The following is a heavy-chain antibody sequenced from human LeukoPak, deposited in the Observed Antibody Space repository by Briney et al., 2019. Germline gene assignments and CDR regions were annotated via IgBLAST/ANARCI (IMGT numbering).Heavy chain of an antibody. CDR2: ISGSGGST. CDR3: ARAEASDAVCMDV. D-gene: IGHD6-19*01. CDR1: GFTFSSYA. J-gene: IGHJ6*02. Sequence: PGGSLRLSCAASGFTFSSYAMSWVRQAPGKGLEWVSAISGSGGSTYYADSVKGRFTISRDNSKSTLYLQMNSLRPDDTAVYYCARAEASDAVCMDVWGQGTTVTVSS. V-gene: IGHV3-23*01.